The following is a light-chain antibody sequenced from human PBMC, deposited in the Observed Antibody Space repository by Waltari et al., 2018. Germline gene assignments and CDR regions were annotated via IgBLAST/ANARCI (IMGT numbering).Light chain of an antibody. CDR3: SSYISSDTLEL. CDR2: DVS. Sequence: HSALTQPASVSGSPGPSITISCTGPSSDIGNSNSFSWYQQHPGNAPKLMIFDVSNRPSGVSDRFSGSKSGNTASLTISGLQAEDEADYYCSSYISSDTLELFGGGTSLTVL. V-gene: IGLV2-14*03. CDR1: SSDIGNSNS. J-gene: IGLJ2*01.